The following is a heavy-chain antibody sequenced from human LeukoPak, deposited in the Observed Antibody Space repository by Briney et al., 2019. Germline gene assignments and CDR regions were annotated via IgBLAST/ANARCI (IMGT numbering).Heavy chain of an antibody. CDR1: GFTLDDCG. V-gene: IGHV3-20*04. CDR3: ARGLVGANGASDI. CDR2: ITWNGGSI. J-gene: IGHJ3*02. Sequence: GGSLRLSCAASGFTLDDCGMSWVRQAPGKGLEWVSGITWNGGSIGYADSVKGRFIISRDHAKNSLYLQINSLRAHDTVFYYCARGLVGANGASDIWGKGTMLTVSS. D-gene: IGHD1-26*01.